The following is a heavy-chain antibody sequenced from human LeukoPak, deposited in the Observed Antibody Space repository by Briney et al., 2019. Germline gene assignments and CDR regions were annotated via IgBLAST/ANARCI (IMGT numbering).Heavy chain of an antibody. CDR1: GFSFTNYW. CDR2: NYPDDSYP. CDR3: ARPNITSYYDSRGYDAFDV. Sequence: GEALKIPRKGSGFSFTNYWNAWVRPVPGEGLELMGINYPDDSYPRYSRFFQGQVTISADKSVSIDYLQWSSLKASDTAMYYCARPNITSYYDSRGYDAFDVWGQGIMVIVSS. D-gene: IGHD3-22*01. J-gene: IGHJ3*01. V-gene: IGHV5-51*01.